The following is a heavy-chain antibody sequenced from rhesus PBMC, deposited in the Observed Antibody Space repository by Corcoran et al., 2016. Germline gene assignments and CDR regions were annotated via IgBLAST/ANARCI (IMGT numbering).Heavy chain of an antibody. CDR3: ARRRSFDS. Sequence: QVQLQESGPGLVKPSETLSLTCTVSGGSISGYYWSWIRQPPGKGLEWIGNFDGNIAGTNYNPSHKSRVTIAKDTAKNQFSLKLSSVTAADTAVYYCARRRSFDSWGQGVVVTVSS. D-gene: IGHD2-39*01. J-gene: IGHJ6*01. V-gene: IGHV4-81*01. CDR1: GGSISGYY. CDR2: FDGNIAGT.